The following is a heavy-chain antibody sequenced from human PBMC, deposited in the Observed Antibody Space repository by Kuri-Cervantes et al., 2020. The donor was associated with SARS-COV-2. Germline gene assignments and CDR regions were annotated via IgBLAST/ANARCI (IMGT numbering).Heavy chain of an antibody. V-gene: IGHV3-7*01. J-gene: IGHJ4*02. D-gene: IGHD5-18*01. CDR3: ARDNIQGFDY. CDR1: GFTFSSYW. CDR2: IKQDGSEK. Sequence: GGSLRLSCAASGFTFSSYWMSWVRQAPGKGLEWVANIKQDGSEKYYVDSVKGRFTISRDNSKNTLYLQMNSQRAEDTAVYYCARDNIQGFDYWGQGTLVTGSS.